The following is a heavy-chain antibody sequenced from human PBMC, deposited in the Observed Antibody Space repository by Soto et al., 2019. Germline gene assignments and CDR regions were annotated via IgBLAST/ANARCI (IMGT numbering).Heavy chain of an antibody. D-gene: IGHD6-13*01. Sequence: PGGSLRLSCAASGFTFSNAWMSWVRQAPGKGLEWVGRIKSKTDGGTSDYAAPVKGRFTISRDDSKNTLYLQMNSLKTEDTAVYYCTTDAKPVKAAAGFDYWGQGTLVTVSS. V-gene: IGHV3-15*01. CDR3: TTDAKPVKAAAGFDY. CDR2: IKSKTDGGTS. J-gene: IGHJ4*02. CDR1: GFTFSNAW.